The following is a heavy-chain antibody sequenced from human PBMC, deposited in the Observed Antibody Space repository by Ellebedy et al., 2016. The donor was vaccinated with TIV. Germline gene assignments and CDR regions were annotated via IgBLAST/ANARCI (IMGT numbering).Heavy chain of an antibody. CDR3: ARPTSGN. CDR2: INHSGST. CDR1: GGSFSGYY. D-gene: IGHD5-12*01. J-gene: IGHJ4*02. V-gene: IGHV4-34*01. Sequence: MPGGSLRLSCAVYGGSFSGYYWSWIRQPPGKGLEWIGEINHSGSTNYNPSLKSRVTISVDTSKNQFSLKLSSVTAADTAVYYCARPTSGNWGQGTLVTVSS.